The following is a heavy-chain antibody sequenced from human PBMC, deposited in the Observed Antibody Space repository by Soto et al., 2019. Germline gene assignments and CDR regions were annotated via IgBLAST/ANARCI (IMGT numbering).Heavy chain of an antibody. CDR1: GGSISSGGYY. J-gene: IGHJ5*02. CDR3: ARERSGYCTDGVCYNTSVSVDP. V-gene: IGHV4-31*03. D-gene: IGHD2-8*01. CDR2: IYYSGST. Sequence: QVQLQESGPGLVKPSQTLSLTCTVSGGSISSGGYYWSWIRQHPGNGLECIGYIYYSGSTYYHPSLKSRVTILVDTSKNHFSLKLSSVTAAVTAVYYCARERSGYCTDGVCYNTSVSVDPWGQGTLVTVSS.